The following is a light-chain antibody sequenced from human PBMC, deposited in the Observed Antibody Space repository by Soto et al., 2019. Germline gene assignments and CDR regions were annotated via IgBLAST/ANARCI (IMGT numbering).Light chain of an antibody. Sequence: QPVLTQPPSASGTPGQRVTISCSGSLSNIGSNFIYWYQQLPGSAPKLLINRNNERPSGVPDRFSGSKSGTSASLATSGLRSEDEADYHCAAWDDSLRGVVFGGGTKLTVL. CDR1: LSNIGSNF. V-gene: IGLV1-47*01. J-gene: IGLJ2*01. CDR2: RNN. CDR3: AAWDDSLRGVV.